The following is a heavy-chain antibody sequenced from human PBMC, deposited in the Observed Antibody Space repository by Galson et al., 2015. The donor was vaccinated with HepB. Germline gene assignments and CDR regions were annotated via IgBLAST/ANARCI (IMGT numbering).Heavy chain of an antibody. CDR2: ISYDGSNK. CDR1: GFTFSSYG. Sequence: SLRLSCAASGFTFSSYGMHWVRQAPGKGLEWVAVISYDGSNKYYADSVKGRFTISRDNSKNTLYLQTNSLRAEDTAVYYCAKDRDSSGWYGAAEYYFDYWGQGTLVTVSS. J-gene: IGHJ4*02. D-gene: IGHD6-19*01. V-gene: IGHV3-30*18. CDR3: AKDRDSSGWYGAAEYYFDY.